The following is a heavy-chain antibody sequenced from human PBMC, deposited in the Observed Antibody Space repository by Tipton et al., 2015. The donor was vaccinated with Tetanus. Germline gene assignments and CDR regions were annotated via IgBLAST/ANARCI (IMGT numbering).Heavy chain of an antibody. V-gene: IGHV4-31*03. CDR3: ARDQARGARGWNYFDY. Sequence: TLSLTCTVSGGSISSGGYYWSWIRQHPGKGLEWIGDIYYSGSTYYNPSLKSRVNLSVDTSKNQFSLKLNSVTAADTAVYYCARDQARGARGWNYFDYWGQGTLVTVSS. D-gene: IGHD1-26*01. J-gene: IGHJ4*02. CDR2: IYYSGST. CDR1: GGSISSGGYY.